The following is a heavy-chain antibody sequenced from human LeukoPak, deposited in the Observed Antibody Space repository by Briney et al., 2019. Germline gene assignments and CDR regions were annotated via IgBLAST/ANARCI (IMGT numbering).Heavy chain of an antibody. Sequence: SETLSLTCTVSGGSIASGGYYWSWIRQPPGKGLEWIGYIYHSESTFYNPSLKSRVTISVDTSKNQFSLKLSSVTAADTAVYYCARDPEAIDYWGQGTLVTVSS. V-gene: IGHV4-30-2*01. CDR1: GGSIASGGYY. CDR2: IYHSEST. J-gene: IGHJ4*02. CDR3: ARDPEAIDY.